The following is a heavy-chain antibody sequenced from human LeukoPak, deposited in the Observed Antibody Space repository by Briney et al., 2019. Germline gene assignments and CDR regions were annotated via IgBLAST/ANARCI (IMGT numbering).Heavy chain of an antibody. CDR1: GFTFSSYW. CDR3: ARAPAGSGVYYYMDV. J-gene: IGHJ6*03. CDR2: IKQDGSEK. D-gene: IGHD3-10*01. V-gene: IGHV3-7*01. Sequence: GGSLRLSCAASGFTFSSYWMSWVRQAPGKGLEWVANIKQDGSEKYYVDSVKGRFTISRDNAKNSLYLQMNSLRAEDTAVYYCARAPAGSGVYYYMDVWGKGTTVTVSS.